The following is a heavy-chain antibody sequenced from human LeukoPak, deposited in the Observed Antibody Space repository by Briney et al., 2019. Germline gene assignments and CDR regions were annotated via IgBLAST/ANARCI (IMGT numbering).Heavy chain of an antibody. D-gene: IGHD3-3*01. Sequence: SGTLSLTCAVSGVSISTNTWWSWVRQTPGKGLEWIGEIFHSESANSNPSLESRLTISLDQSKNHFSLELTSVTAADTALYFCAREIFGARAFEYWGQGILVTVSS. CDR3: AREIFGARAFEY. CDR1: GVSISTNTW. J-gene: IGHJ4*02. V-gene: IGHV4-4*02. CDR2: IFHSESA.